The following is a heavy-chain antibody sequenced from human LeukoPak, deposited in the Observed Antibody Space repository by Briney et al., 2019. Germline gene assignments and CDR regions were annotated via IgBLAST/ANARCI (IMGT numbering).Heavy chain of an antibody. CDR3: ARAEIAVSYGDNYV. Sequence: GGSLRLSCAASGFTVSSNYMSWVRQAPGKGLEWVSVIYSGGSTYYADSVKGRFTISRANSKTTLYLQMNSLRAEATAVYYCARAEIAVSYGDNYVWGKGTTVTVST. CDR1: GFTVSSNY. J-gene: IGHJ6*04. CDR2: IYSGGST. D-gene: IGHD3-16*01. V-gene: IGHV3-53*01.